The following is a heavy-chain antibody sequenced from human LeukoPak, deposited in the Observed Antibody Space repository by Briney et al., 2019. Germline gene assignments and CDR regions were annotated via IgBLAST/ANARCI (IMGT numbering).Heavy chain of an antibody. Sequence: GGSLRLSCAASGFTFSSYGMHWVRQAPGKGLEWVAVIWYDGSNKYYADSVKGRFTISRDNSKNTLYLQMNSLRAEDTAVYYCARDDFWSGYYVRYGMDVWGQGTTVTVSS. V-gene: IGHV3-33*01. J-gene: IGHJ6*02. CDR1: GFTFSSYG. D-gene: IGHD3-3*01. CDR2: IWYDGSNK. CDR3: ARDDFWSGYYVRYGMDV.